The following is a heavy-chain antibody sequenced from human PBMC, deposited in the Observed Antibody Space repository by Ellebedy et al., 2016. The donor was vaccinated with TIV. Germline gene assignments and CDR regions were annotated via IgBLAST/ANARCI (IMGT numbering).Heavy chain of an antibody. D-gene: IGHD6-13*01. CDR3: ARAYIAAAGTWWFDP. CDR2: IYYSGST. J-gene: IGHJ5*02. V-gene: IGHV4-61*01. Sequence: SETLSLTXPVSGGSISSSSYYWSWIRQPPGKGLEWIGYIYYSGSTNYNPSLKSRVTISVDTSKNQFSLKLSSVTAADTAVYYCARAYIAAAGTWWFDPWGQGTLVTVSS. CDR1: GGSISSSSYY.